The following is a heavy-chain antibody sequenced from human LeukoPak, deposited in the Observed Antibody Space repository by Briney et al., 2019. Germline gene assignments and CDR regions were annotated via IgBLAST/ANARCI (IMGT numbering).Heavy chain of an antibody. Sequence: GGSLRLSCAASGFTFSSYAMSWVRQAPGKGLEWVSGISGGGNTTYYADSVKGRFTISRDNSKNTLYLQMNSLRANDTAVYYCATGAGSSWYFYYWGQGIPVTVSS. CDR1: GFTFSSYA. J-gene: IGHJ4*02. V-gene: IGHV3-23*01. CDR3: ATGAGSSWYFYY. D-gene: IGHD6-13*01. CDR2: ISGGGNTT.